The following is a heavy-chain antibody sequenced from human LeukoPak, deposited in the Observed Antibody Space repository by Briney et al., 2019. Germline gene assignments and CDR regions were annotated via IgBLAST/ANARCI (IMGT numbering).Heavy chain of an antibody. V-gene: IGHV3-21*01. Sequence: PGGSLRLSCAASGFTFSSYAMSWVRQAPGKGLEWVSSISSSSSYIYYADSVKGRFTISRDNAKNSLYLQMNSLRAEDTAVYYCARDRYDILTGPLDYWGQGTLVTVSS. CDR3: ARDRYDILTGPLDY. CDR1: GFTFSSYA. J-gene: IGHJ4*02. CDR2: ISSSSSYI. D-gene: IGHD3-9*01.